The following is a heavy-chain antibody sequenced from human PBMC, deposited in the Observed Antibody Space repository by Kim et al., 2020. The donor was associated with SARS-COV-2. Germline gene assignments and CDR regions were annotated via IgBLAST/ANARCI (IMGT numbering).Heavy chain of an antibody. Sequence: GGSLRLSCAASGFTFSSYAMHWVRQAPGKGLEWVAVISYDGSNKYYADSVKGRLTISRDNSKNTLYLQMNSLRAEDTAVYYCAIDSYCSSTSCYLDYYGMDVWGQGTTVTVSS. J-gene: IGHJ6*02. D-gene: IGHD2-2*01. V-gene: IGHV3-30-3*01. CDR2: ISYDGSNK. CDR1: GFTFSSYA. CDR3: AIDSYCSSTSCYLDYYGMDV.